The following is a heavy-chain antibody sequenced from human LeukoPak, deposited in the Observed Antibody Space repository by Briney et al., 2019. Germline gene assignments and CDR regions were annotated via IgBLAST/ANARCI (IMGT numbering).Heavy chain of an antibody. CDR1: GGSISSYS. J-gene: IGHJ4*02. CDR3: ARESYSGSYF. V-gene: IGHV4-59*12. D-gene: IGHD1-26*01. Sequence: PSETLSLTCTVSGGSISSYSWSWIRQPPGKGLEWIGYIYYSGSTYYNPSLKSRVTISVDTSKNQFSLKLSSVTAADTAVYYCARESYSGSYFWGQGTLVTVSS. CDR2: IYYSGST.